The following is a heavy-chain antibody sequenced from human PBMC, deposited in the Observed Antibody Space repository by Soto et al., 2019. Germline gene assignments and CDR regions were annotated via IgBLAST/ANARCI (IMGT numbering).Heavy chain of an antibody. J-gene: IGHJ3*02. D-gene: IGHD1-1*01. V-gene: IGHV1-2*04. CDR2: INPKSGGT. CDR1: GYSFSDYH. Sequence: ASVKVSCKASGYSFSDYHIHWVRQAPGQGLEWLGRINPKSGGTSSAQKFQGWVTMTRDTSISTAYMELSRLRSDDTAVYYCARGGTTDAFDIWGQGTMVTVSS. CDR3: ARGGTTDAFDI.